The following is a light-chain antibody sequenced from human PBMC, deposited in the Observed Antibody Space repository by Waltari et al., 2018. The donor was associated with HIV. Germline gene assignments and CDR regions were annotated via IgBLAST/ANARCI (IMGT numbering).Light chain of an antibody. Sequence: QYAPTHPASVSGSPGQSITISCTGTTRDVGGYHSVSWYQQHPAKAPKLVILEVSSRPSGVSNRFSGSKSGNTASLTISGLQAEDEAYYYCSSYTSSDTVVFGGGTKVTVL. CDR2: EVS. CDR3: SSYTSSDTVV. J-gene: IGLJ2*01. V-gene: IGLV2-14*03. CDR1: TRDVGGYHS.